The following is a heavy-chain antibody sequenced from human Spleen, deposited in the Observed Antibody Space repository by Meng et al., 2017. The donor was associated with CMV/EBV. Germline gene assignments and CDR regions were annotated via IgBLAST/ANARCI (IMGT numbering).Heavy chain of an antibody. D-gene: IGHD2-2*01. V-gene: IGHV4-31*03. J-gene: IGHJ5*02. CDR3: ARGGLVVPAGLKGVWFNP. CDR2: IYYSGST. Sequence: SETLSLTCTVSDGSISSDTYYWSWIRQYPGKGLEWIGYIYYSGSTYYNPSLKSRVTMSLDTSKNQFSLKLNSVTAADTAVYYCARGGLVVPAGLKGVWFNPWGQGTLVTVSS. CDR1: DGSISSDTYY.